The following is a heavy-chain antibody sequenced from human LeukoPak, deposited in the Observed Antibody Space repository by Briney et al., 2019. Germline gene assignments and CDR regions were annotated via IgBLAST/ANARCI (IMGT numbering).Heavy chain of an antibody. CDR1: GGSISSSSYY. J-gene: IGHJ4*02. D-gene: IGHD6-6*01. CDR2: IYYSGST. Sequence: SETLSLTCTVSGGSISSSSYYWGWIRQPPGKGLEWIGSIYYSGSTYYNPSLKSRVTISVDTSKNQFSLKLSSVTAADTAVYYCARHQLSRYSSSSEIDCWGQGTLVTVSS. CDR3: ARHQLSRYSSSSEIDC. V-gene: IGHV4-39*01.